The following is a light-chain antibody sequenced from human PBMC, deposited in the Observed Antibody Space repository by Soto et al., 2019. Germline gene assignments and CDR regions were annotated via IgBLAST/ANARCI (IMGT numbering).Light chain of an antibody. CDR1: QSVDKY. Sequence: EIVMTQSPATLSLSPGERATLSCRASQSVDKYLVWYQQKPGQAPRLLIYDASTRATGIPDRFSGSGSGTDFTLTISRLEPEDFAVYYCQRYGNSPLLTFGQGTRLEIK. CDR2: DAS. CDR3: QRYGNSPLLT. J-gene: IGKJ5*01. V-gene: IGKV3-20*01.